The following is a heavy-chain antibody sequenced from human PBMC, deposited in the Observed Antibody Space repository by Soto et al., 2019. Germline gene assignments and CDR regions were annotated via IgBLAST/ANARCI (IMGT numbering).Heavy chain of an antibody. CDR3: ARRLPSSWYEHDAFDI. D-gene: IGHD6-13*01. CDR1: GGSISSSSYY. Sequence: SETLSLTCTVSGGSISSSSYYWGWIRQPPGKGLEWIGSIYYSGSTYYNPSLKSRVTISVDTSKNQFSLKLSSVTAADTAVYYCARRLPSSWYEHDAFDIWGQGTMVTVSS. CDR2: IYYSGST. V-gene: IGHV4-39*01. J-gene: IGHJ3*02.